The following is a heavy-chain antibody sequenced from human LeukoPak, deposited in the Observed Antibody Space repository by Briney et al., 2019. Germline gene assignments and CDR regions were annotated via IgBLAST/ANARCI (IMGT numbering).Heavy chain of an antibody. CDR1: GYTFTDYL. CDR2: MNGKSADK. D-gene: IGHD1-7*01. CDR3: AAERRGNYRLDY. Sequence: ALVKVSCKASGYTFTDYLLHWVRQAPGQGLEWMGCMNGKSADKNYIAKFQGRVTRDRAKTIRTAYMERGGLRFDDTAVYDCAAERRGNYRLDYWGQGALVTVSS. V-gene: IGHV1-2*02. J-gene: IGHJ4*02.